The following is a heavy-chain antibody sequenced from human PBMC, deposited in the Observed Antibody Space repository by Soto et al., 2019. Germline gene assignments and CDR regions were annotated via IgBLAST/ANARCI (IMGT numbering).Heavy chain of an antibody. V-gene: IGHV4-59*01. CDR1: GGSISSYY. D-gene: IGHD2-21*01. Sequence: SETLSLTCTVSGGSISSYYWSWIRQPPGKGLEWIGYIYYSGSTNYNPSLKSRVTISVDTSKNQFSLKLSSMTAADTAVYYCARGSRRGGYFYYYGMDVWAQGTTVTVSS. CDR3: ARGSRRGGYFYYYGMDV. J-gene: IGHJ6*02. CDR2: IYYSGST.